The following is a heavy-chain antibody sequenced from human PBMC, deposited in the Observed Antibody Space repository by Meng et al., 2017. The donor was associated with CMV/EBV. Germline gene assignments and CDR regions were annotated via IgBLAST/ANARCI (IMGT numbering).Heavy chain of an antibody. CDR1: GFTFSSYS. Sequence: GESLKISCAASGFTFSSYSMNWVRQAPGKGLEWVSSISSSSSYIYYADSVKGRFTISRDNAKNSLYLQMNSLRAEDTAVYYCARGLRYSLNWPDYWGQGTLVTVSS. CDR3: ARGLRYSLNWPDY. CDR2: ISSSSSYI. D-gene: IGHD1-1*01. J-gene: IGHJ4*02. V-gene: IGHV3-21*01.